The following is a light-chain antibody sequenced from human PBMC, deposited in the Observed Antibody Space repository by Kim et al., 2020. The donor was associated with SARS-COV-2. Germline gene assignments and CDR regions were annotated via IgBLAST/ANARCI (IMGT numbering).Light chain of an antibody. CDR1: QSLLHSNGYNY. CDR2: LGS. J-gene: IGKJ1*01. CDR3: MQALRTPPT. V-gene: IGKV2-28*01. Sequence: DIVMTQSPLSLPVTPGEAASISCRSSQSLLHSNGYNYLDWYLQKPGQSPQLLIYLGSNGANGVPDRFSGSGSGTDFTLKISRVQAEDVGVYYCMQALRTPPTFGQGTKVDIK.